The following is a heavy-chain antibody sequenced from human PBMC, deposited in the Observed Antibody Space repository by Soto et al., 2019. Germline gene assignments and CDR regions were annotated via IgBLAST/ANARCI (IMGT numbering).Heavy chain of an antibody. J-gene: IGHJ6*02. V-gene: IGHV3-21*01. CDR2: ISSSSSYI. CDR1: GFTFSSYS. Sequence: GGSLRLSCAASGFTFSSYSMNWVRQAPGKGLEWVSSISSSSSYIYYADSVKGRFTISRDNAKNSLYLQMNSLRAEDTAVYYCARDGVITIFGVVIGGMDVWGQGTTVTVSS. D-gene: IGHD3-3*01. CDR3: ARDGVITIFGVVIGGMDV.